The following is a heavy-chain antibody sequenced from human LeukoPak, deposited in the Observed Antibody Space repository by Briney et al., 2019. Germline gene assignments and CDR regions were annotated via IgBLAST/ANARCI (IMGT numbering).Heavy chain of an antibody. Sequence: PSETLSLTCTVSGGPISSSSYYWVWIRQPPGKGLEWIGSLYYSGSTYYNPSLKSRVTISVDTSKNQFSLKLTSVTAADTAVYYCAGMIYYFDTSGGAFDIWGQGTMVTVSS. V-gene: IGHV4-39*07. CDR1: GGPISSSSYY. D-gene: IGHD3-22*01. CDR3: AGMIYYFDTSGGAFDI. CDR2: LYYSGST. J-gene: IGHJ3*02.